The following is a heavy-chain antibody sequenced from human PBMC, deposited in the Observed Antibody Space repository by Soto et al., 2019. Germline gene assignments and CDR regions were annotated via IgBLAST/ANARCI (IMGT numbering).Heavy chain of an antibody. D-gene: IGHD2-15*01. Sequence: APVTVSCKASGFTLSDYFIHRVRQAPGQGLDWMGWIKPNSCATNDAQNLQGRVTLTGDKSIRTAFMELSRLRSDDTAVYWCARGGNGFYIWGQGTVATVSS. CDR2: IKPNSCAT. CDR1: GFTLSDYF. V-gene: IGHV1-2*02. J-gene: IGHJ3*02. CDR3: ARGGNGFYI.